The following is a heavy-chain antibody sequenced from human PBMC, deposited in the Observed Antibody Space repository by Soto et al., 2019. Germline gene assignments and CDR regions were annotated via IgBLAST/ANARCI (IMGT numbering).Heavy chain of an antibody. D-gene: IGHD2-15*01. Sequence: QVQLVESGGGVVQPGRSLRLSCAASGFTFSSYGMHWVRQAPGKGLEWVAVISYDGSNKYYADSVKGRFTISRDNSKNTRYLQMNSLRAEDTAVYYCAKDAEDSPFDYWCQGTMVTVSS. CDR1: GFTFSSYG. J-gene: IGHJ4*02. CDR3: AKDAEDSPFDY. V-gene: IGHV3-30*18. CDR2: ISYDGSNK.